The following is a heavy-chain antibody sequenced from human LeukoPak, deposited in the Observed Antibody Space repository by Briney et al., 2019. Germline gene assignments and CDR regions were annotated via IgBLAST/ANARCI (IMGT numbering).Heavy chain of an antibody. D-gene: IGHD5-24*01. Sequence: PGRSLRLSCAASGFTFSSYAVHWVRQAPGKGLEWVAVISYDGSNKYYADSVKGRFTISRDNSKNTLYLQMNSLRAEDTVVYYCARDVRRDGYNVIDYWGQGTLVTVSS. CDR2: ISYDGSNK. CDR1: GFTFSSYA. V-gene: IGHV3-30-3*01. J-gene: IGHJ4*02. CDR3: ARDVRRDGYNVIDY.